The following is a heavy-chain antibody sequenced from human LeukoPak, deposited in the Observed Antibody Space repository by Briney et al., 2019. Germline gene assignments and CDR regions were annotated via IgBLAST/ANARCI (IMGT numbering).Heavy chain of an antibody. Sequence: PSQTLSLTCAVSGGSISSGGYSWSWIRQPPGKGLEWIGYIYHSGSTYYNPSLKSRVTISVDTSKNQFSLKLSSVTASDTAVYYCAGGNPTYYYYGMDVWGQGTTVIVSS. D-gene: IGHD1-14*01. CDR2: IYHSGST. J-gene: IGHJ6*02. CDR1: GGSISSGGYS. CDR3: AGGNPTYYYYGMDV. V-gene: IGHV4-30-2*01.